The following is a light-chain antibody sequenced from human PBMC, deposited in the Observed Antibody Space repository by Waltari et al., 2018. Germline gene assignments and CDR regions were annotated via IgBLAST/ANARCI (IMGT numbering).Light chain of an antibody. CDR3: QKYERLPAT. CDR2: DVS. J-gene: IGKJ1*01. CDR1: QSIGRS. V-gene: IGKV3-20*01. Sequence: EIVLTQSPGTLSLSPGERATLSCRASQSIGRSLVWYQQKPGQAPRLLIYDVSRRATGIPDRFRGSGYGTDFSLTISRLEPEDLAVYYCQKYERLPATFGQGTTVEIK.